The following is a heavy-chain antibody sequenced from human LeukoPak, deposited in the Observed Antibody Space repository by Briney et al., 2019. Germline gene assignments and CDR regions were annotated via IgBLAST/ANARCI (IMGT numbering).Heavy chain of an antibody. CDR2: TNHDGST. CDR1: TGSFSGYY. CDR3: ARTMVRGVGPLDY. J-gene: IGHJ4*02. V-gene: IGHV4-34*01. Sequence: SETLSLTCAVYTGSFSGYYWNWIRRPPGKGLEWIGETNHDGSTNYNPSFKSRVNISVETSKNQFSLKLRSVTAADTAVYYCARTMVRGVGPLDYWGQGTLVTVSS. D-gene: IGHD3-10*01.